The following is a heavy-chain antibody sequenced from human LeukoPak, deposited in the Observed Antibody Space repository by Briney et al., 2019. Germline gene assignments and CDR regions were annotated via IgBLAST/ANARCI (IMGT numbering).Heavy chain of an antibody. V-gene: IGHV3-48*01. Sequence: GGSLRLSCAASGFTFSSYSVNWVRQAPGKGLEWVSYISSSSSTIYYADSVKGRFTISRDNAKNSLYLQMNSLRAEDTAVYYCAGDLGCSSTSCHPSFFDYWGQGTLVTVSS. CDR1: GFTFSSYS. J-gene: IGHJ4*02. CDR3: AGDLGCSSTSCHPSFFDY. D-gene: IGHD2-2*01. CDR2: ISSSSSTI.